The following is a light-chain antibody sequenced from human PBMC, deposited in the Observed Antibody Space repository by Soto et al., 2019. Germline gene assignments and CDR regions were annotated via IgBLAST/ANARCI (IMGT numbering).Light chain of an antibody. CDR3: QQRSDWPST. V-gene: IGKV3-11*01. CDR2: DAS. J-gene: IGKJ4*01. CDR1: RSVSSY. Sequence: EIVLTQSPATLSLSPGERATLSCRASRSVSSYLAWYQKKPGQAPRLLIYDASNRATGIPARFSGSGSGTDFTLTISSLDPEDFAVYYCQQRSDWPSTFGEGTSVEIK.